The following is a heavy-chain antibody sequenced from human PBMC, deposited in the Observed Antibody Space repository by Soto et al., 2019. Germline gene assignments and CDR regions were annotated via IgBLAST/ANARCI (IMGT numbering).Heavy chain of an antibody. CDR2: VYYSGNT. V-gene: IGHV4-59*01. CDR3: ARESGSYDPLDY. Sequence: NPSETLSLTCSVSGGSISSYYWSWIRQPPGKGLEWIGYVYYSGNTNYNPSLKSRVTMSVDTSKNQFSLKLSSVTAADTAVYYCARESGSYDPLDYWGQGTLVTVSS. CDR1: GGSISSYY. D-gene: IGHD1-26*01. J-gene: IGHJ4*02.